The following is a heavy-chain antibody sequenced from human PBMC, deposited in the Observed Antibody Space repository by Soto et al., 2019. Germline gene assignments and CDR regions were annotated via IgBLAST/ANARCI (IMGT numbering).Heavy chain of an antibody. J-gene: IGHJ4*02. Sequence: GGSLRLSCAAFGFTFSSYGMHWVRQAPGKGLEWVAVISYDGSNKYYADSVKGRFTISRDNSKNTLYLQMNSLRAEDTAVYYCEKDRSAVAIVYYFDYWGQGALVTVSS. CDR2: ISYDGSNK. CDR3: EKDRSAVAIVYYFDY. D-gene: IGHD6-19*01. V-gene: IGHV3-30*18. CDR1: GFTFSSYG.